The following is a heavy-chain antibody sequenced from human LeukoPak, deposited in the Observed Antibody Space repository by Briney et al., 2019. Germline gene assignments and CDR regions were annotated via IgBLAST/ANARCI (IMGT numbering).Heavy chain of an antibody. V-gene: IGHV1-2*06. Sequence: ASVKVSCKASGYTFTSYGISWVRQAPGQGLEWMGRINPNSGGTNYAQKFQGRVTMTRDTSISTAYMELSRLRSDDTAVYYCARGPEKKDYYYYYYMDVWGKGTTVTVSS. CDR3: ARGPEKKDYYYYYYMDV. CDR2: INPNSGGT. D-gene: IGHD1-14*01. J-gene: IGHJ6*03. CDR1: GYTFTSYG.